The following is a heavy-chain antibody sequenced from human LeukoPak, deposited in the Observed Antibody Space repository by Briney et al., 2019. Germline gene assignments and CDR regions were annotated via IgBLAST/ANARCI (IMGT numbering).Heavy chain of an antibody. Sequence: GASVTVSCKASGYTFTGYYMHWVRQAPGQGLEWVGWINPNSGGTNYAQKFQGRVTMTRDTSISTAYMELSRLRSDDTAVYYCARLFSSWYEEGRYYYYYGMDVWGQGTTVTVSS. J-gene: IGHJ6*02. V-gene: IGHV1-2*02. CDR1: GYTFTGYY. CDR3: ARLFSSWYEEGRYYYYYGMDV. D-gene: IGHD6-13*01. CDR2: INPNSGGT.